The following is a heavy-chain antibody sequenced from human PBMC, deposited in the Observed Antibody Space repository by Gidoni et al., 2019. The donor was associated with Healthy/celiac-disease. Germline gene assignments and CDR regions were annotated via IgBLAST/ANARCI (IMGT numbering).Heavy chain of an antibody. CDR2: TYYRSKWYN. D-gene: IGHD3-10*01. J-gene: IGHJ4*02. V-gene: IGHV6-1*01. Sequence: QVQLQQSGPGLVKPSQTLSLTCAISGDRVSSNSASWNWIRQSPSRGLEWLGRTYYRSKWYNDYAVSVKSRITINPDTSKNQFSLQLNSVTPEDTAVYYCARDRADGLLWFGESYYFDYWGQGTLVTVSS. CDR1: GDRVSSNSAS. CDR3: ARDRADGLLWFGESYYFDY.